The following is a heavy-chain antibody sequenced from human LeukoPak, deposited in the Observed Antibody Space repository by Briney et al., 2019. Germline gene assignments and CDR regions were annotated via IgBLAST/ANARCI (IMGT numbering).Heavy chain of an antibody. CDR3: AKDRLLNCRGDCYIFDY. Sequence: PGGSLRLSCAASGFTFSSYSMSWVRQAPGKGLEWVSAISTSGGSTYYADSVMGRFTISRDNSKNMMFLQMNSLRADEDTAVYYCAKDRLLNCRGDCYIFDYWGQGTVVTVSS. CDR2: ISTSGGST. V-gene: IGHV3-23*01. D-gene: IGHD2-21*02. J-gene: IGHJ4*02. CDR1: GFTFSSYS.